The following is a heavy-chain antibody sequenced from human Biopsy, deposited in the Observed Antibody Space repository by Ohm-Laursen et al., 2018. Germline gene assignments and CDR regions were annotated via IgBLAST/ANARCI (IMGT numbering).Heavy chain of an antibody. D-gene: IGHD2-15*01. J-gene: IGHJ4*02. Sequence: GTLSLTWAVFGKTFSDYQWSWIRQPPGKGLEWIGQINRAGTTNYNPSLKSRVSISADASKYEFSLRLTSVTAADTAVYLCGNEVHGRDYWGQGILVTASS. CDR2: INRAGTT. CDR3: GNEVHGRDY. V-gene: IGHV4-34*08. CDR1: GKTFSDYQ.